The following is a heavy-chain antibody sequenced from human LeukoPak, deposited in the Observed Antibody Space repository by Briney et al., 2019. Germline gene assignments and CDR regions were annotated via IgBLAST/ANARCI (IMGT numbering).Heavy chain of an antibody. J-gene: IGHJ4*02. V-gene: IGHV3-7*01. Sequence: GGSLRLSCAASGFTFTSYWMSWVRQAPGKGLEWVAHIKQDGSEKYYVDSAKGRFTISRDSAKNSLYLQMNSLRVEDTAVYYCAKGYCSGGSCSRGYWGQGTLVTVSS. CDR3: AKGYCSGGSCSRGY. CDR2: IKQDGSEK. D-gene: IGHD2-15*01. CDR1: GFTFTSYW.